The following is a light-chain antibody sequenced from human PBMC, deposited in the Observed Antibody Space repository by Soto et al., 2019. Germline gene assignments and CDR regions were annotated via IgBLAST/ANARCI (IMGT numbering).Light chain of an antibody. J-gene: IGLJ3*02. CDR3: AVREDRLSGNWV. CDR2: KDD. CDR1: NSNIESNY. V-gene: IGLV1-47*01. Sequence: QAVVTQTPSASGTPGQRVNISCSGSNSNIESNYVYWYQQFPGTAPKVLIYKDDQRPSGVPDRFSGSKSGASASLTITGLRYEDEADYYCAVREDRLSGNWVFGGGTKLTVL.